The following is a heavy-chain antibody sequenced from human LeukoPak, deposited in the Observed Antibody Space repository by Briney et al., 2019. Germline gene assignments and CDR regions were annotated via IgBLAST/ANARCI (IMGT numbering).Heavy chain of an antibody. D-gene: IGHD3-22*01. CDR1: GFTFSSYS. V-gene: IGHV3-21*01. CDR2: ITSSSTYI. J-gene: IGHJ4*02. CDR3: ARAGSVPYYYDSSGYYGYFDY. Sequence: PGGSLRLSCAASGFTFSSYSMNWVRQAPGKGLEWVSSITSSSTYIYYADSMKGRFTISRDNAKNSLYLQMDSLRAEDTAVYYCARAGSVPYYYDSSGYYGYFDYWGQGTLVTVSS.